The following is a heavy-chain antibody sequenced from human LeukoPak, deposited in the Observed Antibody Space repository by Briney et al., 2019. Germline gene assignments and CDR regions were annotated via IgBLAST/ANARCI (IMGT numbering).Heavy chain of an antibody. CDR1: GGPISSDY. V-gene: IGHV4-59*08. D-gene: IGHD5-12*01. Sequence: SETLSLTCAVSGGPISSDYWSWIRQPPGKGLEWIGYVYTSGSTNYNPSLKSRVTISVDTSRNRFSLKLSSVTAADTAVYYCARHRNSGYHSIGMDVWGQGTTVTVSS. CDR2: VYTSGST. J-gene: IGHJ6*02. CDR3: ARHRNSGYHSIGMDV.